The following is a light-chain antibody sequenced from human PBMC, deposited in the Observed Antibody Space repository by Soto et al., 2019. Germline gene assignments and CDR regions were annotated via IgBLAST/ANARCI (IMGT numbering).Light chain of an antibody. CDR3: QVRVNDHYV. CDR1: NIGSKS. Sequence: SYELNQPPSVSAAPGKTARITCGENNIGSKSVHWYQQKPGQAPVLVIFSDSDRPSGIPERFSGSNSGNTATLTISRVEAGDEADYYCQVRVNDHYVFGTGTKVT. V-gene: IGLV3-21*04. CDR2: SDS. J-gene: IGLJ1*01.